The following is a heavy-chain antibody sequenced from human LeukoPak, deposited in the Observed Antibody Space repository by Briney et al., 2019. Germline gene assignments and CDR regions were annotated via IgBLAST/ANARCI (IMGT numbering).Heavy chain of an antibody. CDR1: GGSISSGGYS. J-gene: IGHJ4*02. D-gene: IGHD7-27*01. Sequence: PSQTLSLTCAVSGGSISSGGYSWSWIRQPPGKGLEWIGYIYHGGSTYYNPSLKSRVTISVDRSKNQFSLKLSSVTAADTAVYYCARVHNWGTPYFDYWGQGTLVTVSS. CDR2: IYHGGST. V-gene: IGHV4-30-2*01. CDR3: ARVHNWGTPYFDY.